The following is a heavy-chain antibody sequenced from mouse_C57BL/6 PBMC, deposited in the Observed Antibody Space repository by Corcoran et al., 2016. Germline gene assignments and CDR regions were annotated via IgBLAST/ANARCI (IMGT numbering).Heavy chain of an antibody. V-gene: IGHV1-55*01. CDR2: IYPGSGST. J-gene: IGHJ2*01. CDR3: ARHPWGY. CDR1: GYTFTSYW. Sequence: QVQLQQPGAELVKPGASVKMSCKASGYTFTSYWITWVKQRPGQGLEWIGDIYPGSGSTNYNEKFKSKATLTGDTSSSTAYMQLSILTSEDSAVYYGARHPWGYWGQGTTLTVSS.